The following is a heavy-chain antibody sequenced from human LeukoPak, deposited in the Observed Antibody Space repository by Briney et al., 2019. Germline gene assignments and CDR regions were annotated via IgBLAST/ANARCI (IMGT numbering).Heavy chain of an antibody. CDR3: ARAFCVGDCFVLHIYFDS. D-gene: IGHD2-21*02. J-gene: IGHJ4*02. V-gene: IGHV4-39*07. CDR2: IYYSGNT. CDR1: GGSISNYY. Sequence: SETLSLTCTVSGGSISNYYWGWIRQAPGKGLEWIGSIYYSGNTYYNPSLKSRVTISLDTSKNQFSLNLRSMKASDTAVYYCARAFCVGDCFVLHIYFDSWGLGTLVTVSS.